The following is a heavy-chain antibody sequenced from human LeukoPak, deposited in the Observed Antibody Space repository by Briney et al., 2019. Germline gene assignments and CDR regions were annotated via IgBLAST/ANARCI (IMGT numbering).Heavy chain of an antibody. D-gene: IGHD3-16*01. V-gene: IGHV3-33*01. CDR3: ARRFLTGLGGNWFDP. CDR1: GFTFSTYT. J-gene: IGHJ5*02. Sequence: WGSLRLTCAASGFTFSTYTMHWARQAPGKGLEWVAVPRSDGSTKYYADSLKGRFAISSDNFKNTLYVQMNSLRAEDTAVYYCARRFLTGLGGNWFDPWGQGTLVTVSS. CDR2: PRSDGSTK.